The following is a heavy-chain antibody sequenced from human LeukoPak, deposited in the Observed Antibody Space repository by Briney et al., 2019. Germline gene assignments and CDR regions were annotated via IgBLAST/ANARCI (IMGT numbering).Heavy chain of an antibody. CDR2: IYYSGST. Sequence: SETLSLTCTVSGGSISSYYWSWIRQPPGKGLEWIGYIYYSGSTNYNPSLKSRVPISVDTSKNQFSLKLSSVTAADTAVYYCARHSGSAASGFDYWGQGTLVTVSS. CDR1: GGSISSYY. J-gene: IGHJ4*02. D-gene: IGHD3-10*01. CDR3: ARHSGSAASGFDY. V-gene: IGHV4-59*08.